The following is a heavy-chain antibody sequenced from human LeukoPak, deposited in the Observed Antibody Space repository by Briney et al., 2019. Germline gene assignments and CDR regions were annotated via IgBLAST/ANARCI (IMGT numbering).Heavy chain of an antibody. CDR1: GYTLTELS. V-gene: IGHV1-24*01. Sequence: ASVKVSCKVSGYTLTELSMHWVRQAPGKGLEWMGGFDPEDGETIYAQKFQGRVTMTEDTSTDTAYMELSSLRSEDTAVYYCATETEDLSGCVYWGQGTLVTVSS. CDR3: ATETEDLSGCVY. CDR2: FDPEDGET. D-gene: IGHD2-21*01. J-gene: IGHJ4*02.